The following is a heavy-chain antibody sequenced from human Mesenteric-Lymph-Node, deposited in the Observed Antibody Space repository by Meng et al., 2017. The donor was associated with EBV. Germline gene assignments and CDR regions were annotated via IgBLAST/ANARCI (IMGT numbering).Heavy chain of an antibody. D-gene: IGHD2-21*02. Sequence: QVQLQESGPGLVKPSETMSLTCTVSGDSVTSGTYYWSWIRQPPGKGLEWIGYMYYHSGSTTYTPSLKSRVSISVDTSKNQFSLNLTSVTAADTAMYYCASVVTGAVDYWGQGTLVTVSS. V-gene: IGHV4-61*01. J-gene: IGHJ4*02. CDR3: ASVVTGAVDY. CDR1: GDSVTSGTYY. CDR2: MYYHSGST.